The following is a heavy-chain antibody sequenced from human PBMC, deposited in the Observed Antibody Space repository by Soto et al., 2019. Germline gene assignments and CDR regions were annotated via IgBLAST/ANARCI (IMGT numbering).Heavy chain of an antibody. CDR2: IWYDGSNK. Sequence: QVQLVESGGGVVQPGRSLRLSCAASGFTFSSYGMHWVRQAPGKGLEWVAVIWYDGSNKYYADSVKGRFTISRDNSKNPLYLQMNSLRAEDTAVYYCARARGIGYYYYMDVWGKGTTVTVSS. CDR3: ARARGIGYYYYMDV. V-gene: IGHV3-33*01. J-gene: IGHJ6*03. D-gene: IGHD3-16*01. CDR1: GFTFSSYG.